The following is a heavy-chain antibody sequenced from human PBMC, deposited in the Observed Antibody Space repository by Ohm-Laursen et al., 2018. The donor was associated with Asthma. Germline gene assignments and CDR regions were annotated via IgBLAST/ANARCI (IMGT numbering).Heavy chain of an antibody. CDR2: ISSSSSTI. D-gene: IGHD5-18*01. Sequence: SLRLSRSASGFTFSSYRMNWVRQAPGKGLAWVSYISSSSSTIYYADSVKGRFTISRDNSKNTLFLQMNTLRGEDAAVYYCARAGFSIGLHTPREYWGQGTLVTVSS. V-gene: IGHV3-48*01. CDR3: ARAGFSIGLHTPREY. J-gene: IGHJ4*02. CDR1: GFTFSSYR.